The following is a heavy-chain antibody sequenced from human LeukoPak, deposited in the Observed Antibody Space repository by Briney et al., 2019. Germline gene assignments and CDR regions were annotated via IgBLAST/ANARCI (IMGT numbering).Heavy chain of an antibody. D-gene: IGHD3-16*02. V-gene: IGHV4-34*01. Sequence: NWVRQPPGKGLEWIGEINHSGRANYNPSLKSRVTMSVDTSNNQFSLSLSSVTAADTAVYYCARGSLNRVITFGGVIVDDYWGQGTLVTVSS. CDR3: ARGSLNRVITFGGVIVDDY. CDR2: INHSGRA. J-gene: IGHJ4*02.